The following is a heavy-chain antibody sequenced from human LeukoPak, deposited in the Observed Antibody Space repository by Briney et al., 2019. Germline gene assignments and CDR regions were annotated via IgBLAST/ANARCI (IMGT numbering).Heavy chain of an antibody. D-gene: IGHD2-15*01. Sequence: ASVKVSCKASGFTFTSCYMHWVRQAPGQGLEWMGIINPSGSYTSYAQKFQGRVTMTRDTSTSTVYMELSSLRSEDTAVYYCARDNSGGSTWWFDPWGQGTLVTVSS. J-gene: IGHJ5*02. CDR2: INPSGSYT. CDR3: ARDNSGGSTWWFDP. V-gene: IGHV1-46*01. CDR1: GFTFTSCY.